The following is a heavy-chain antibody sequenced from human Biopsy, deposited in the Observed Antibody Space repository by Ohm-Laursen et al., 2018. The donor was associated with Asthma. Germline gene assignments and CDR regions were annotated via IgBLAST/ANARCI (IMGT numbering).Heavy chain of an antibody. D-gene: IGHD3-16*01. Sequence: GSLRLSCSASGFAVSRDYMFWVRQAPGKGLEWVSVIYSGGTSHTADSVRGRFTISRDYSKNTLYLQMHSLRAEDTAIYYCARDIAFGGVHDFWGQGTLVAVSS. V-gene: IGHV3-53*01. CDR3: ARDIAFGGVHDF. CDR1: GFAVSRDY. CDR2: IYSGGTS. J-gene: IGHJ4*02.